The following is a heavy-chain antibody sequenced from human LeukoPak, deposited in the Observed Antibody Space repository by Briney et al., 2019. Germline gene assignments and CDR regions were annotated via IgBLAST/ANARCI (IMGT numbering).Heavy chain of an antibody. D-gene: IGHD4-11*01. CDR3: VRSAFLTTEFYFDY. J-gene: IGHJ4*01. CDR1: GFTFNRYW. Sequence: GGSLRLSCAASGFTFNRYWMHWVRHAPGKGLVWVSRINTDGRTITYADSVKGRFTISRDNAKNTLYLQMNSLRAEDTAVYYCVRSAFLTTEFYFDYWGHGTLVTVSS. CDR2: INTDGRTI. V-gene: IGHV3-74*01.